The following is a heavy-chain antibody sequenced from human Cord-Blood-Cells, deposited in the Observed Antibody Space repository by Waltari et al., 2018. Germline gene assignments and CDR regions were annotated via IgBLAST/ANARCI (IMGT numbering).Heavy chain of an antibody. J-gene: IGHJ3*02. CDR3: ARVGGGDCYDALAI. D-gene: IGHD2-21*02. Sequence: VQLVESGGGLVQPGGSLRLSCAASGFTFSSYWMSWVRKAAGKGLEWVANIKQDGSEKYYVDSVRGRFTISRDNAKNSLYLQMNSLRAEDTAVYYCARVGGGDCYDALAIWGQGTMVTVSS. CDR2: IKQDGSEK. CDR1: GFTFSSYW. V-gene: IGHV3-7*01.